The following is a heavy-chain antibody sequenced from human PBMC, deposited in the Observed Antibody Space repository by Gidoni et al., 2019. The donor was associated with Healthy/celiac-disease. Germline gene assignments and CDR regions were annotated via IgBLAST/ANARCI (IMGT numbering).Heavy chain of an antibody. CDR3: ASRYSNYVPDYYYYGMDV. CDR2: RLPIVGTA. J-gene: IGHJ6*02. V-gene: IGHV1-69*01. D-gene: IGHD4-4*01. Sequence: QVQLVQSGAEVKKPGSSVKVSCKASGGTFSSYAISWVRQAPGQGLEWMGGRLPIVGTANYALRFQGRVTISADESTSTSYIELISLRSEDTAVYYCASRYSNYVPDYYYYGMDVWGQGTTVTVSS. CDR1: GGTFSSYA.